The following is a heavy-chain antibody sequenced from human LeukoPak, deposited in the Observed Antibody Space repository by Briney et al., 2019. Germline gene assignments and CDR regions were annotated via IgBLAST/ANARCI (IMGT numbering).Heavy chain of an antibody. CDR1: GGSVSSGSYY. J-gene: IGHJ3*02. CDR2: IYYSGST. V-gene: IGHV4-61*01. Sequence: SETLSLTCTVSGGSVSSGSYYWSWIRQPPGKGLEWIGYIYYSGSTSYNPSLKSRVTISVDTSKNQFSQKLSSVTAADTAVYYCARGLGAFDIWGQGTMVTVSS. CDR3: ARGLGAFDI. D-gene: IGHD1-26*01.